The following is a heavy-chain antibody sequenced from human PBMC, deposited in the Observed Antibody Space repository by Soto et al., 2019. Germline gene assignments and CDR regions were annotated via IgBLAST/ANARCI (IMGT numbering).Heavy chain of an antibody. CDR1: GFTFSSYG. CDR2: IWYDGSNK. Sequence: QVQLVESGGGVVQPGRSLRLSCAASGFTFSSYGMHWVRQAPGKGLEWVAVIWYDGSNKYYADSVKGRFTISRDNSKNTLYLQMNSLRAEDTAVYYCARDGGRAAAGEDYYYGMDVWGQGTTVTVSS. CDR3: ARDGGRAAAGEDYYYGMDV. J-gene: IGHJ6*02. V-gene: IGHV3-33*01. D-gene: IGHD6-13*01.